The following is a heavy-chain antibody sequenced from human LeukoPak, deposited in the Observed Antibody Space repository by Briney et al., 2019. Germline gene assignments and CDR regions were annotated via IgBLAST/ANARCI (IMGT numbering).Heavy chain of an antibody. J-gene: IGHJ3*02. CDR1: GGSISSSSYY. Sequence: PSETLSLTCTVSGGSISSSSYYWGWIRQPPGKGLEWIGSIYYSGSTYYNPSLKSRVTISVDTSKNQFSLKLSSVTAADTAVYYCARRRDYGDLWGAFDIWGQGTMVTVSS. CDR3: ARRRDYGDLWGAFDI. V-gene: IGHV4-39*07. CDR2: IYYSGST. D-gene: IGHD4-17*01.